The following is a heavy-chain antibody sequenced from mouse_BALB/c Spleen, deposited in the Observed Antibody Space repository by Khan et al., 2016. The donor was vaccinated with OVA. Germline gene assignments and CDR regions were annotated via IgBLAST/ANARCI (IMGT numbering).Heavy chain of an antibody. CDR2: IWGDGST. Sequence: QVQLKQSGPGLVAPSQSLSITCTVSGFSLSRYSVHWVRQPPGKGLEWLGMIWGDGSTDFNSTLKSRLSISKDNSKSQVFLKMNSLQTDDTAMYYCARNHYGGGYWYFDVWGAGITVTVSS. J-gene: IGHJ1*01. D-gene: IGHD1-1*01. CDR3: ARNHYGGGYWYFDV. V-gene: IGHV2-6-4*01. CDR1: GFSLSRYS.